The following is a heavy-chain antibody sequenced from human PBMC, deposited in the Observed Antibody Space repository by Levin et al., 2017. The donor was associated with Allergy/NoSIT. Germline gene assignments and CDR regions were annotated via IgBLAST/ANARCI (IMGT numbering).Heavy chain of an antibody. CDR2: ISHDGSNK. CDR3: VKDSIPES. J-gene: IGHJ5*02. Sequence: GGSLRLSCAASGFTFSNYGIHWVRQAPGKGLEWVTFISHDGSNKYYADSVKGRFTISRANSNHTLYLQMTSLRTEDTAVYYCVKDSIPESWGLGTLVIVSS. D-gene: IGHD2-2*02. V-gene: IGHV3-30*18. CDR1: GFTFSNYG.